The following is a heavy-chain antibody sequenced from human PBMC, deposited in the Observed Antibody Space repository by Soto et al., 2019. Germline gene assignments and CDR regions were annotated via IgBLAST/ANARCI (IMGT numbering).Heavy chain of an antibody. CDR1: GFTFSSYS. D-gene: IGHD6-19*01. V-gene: IGHV3-48*02. CDR2: ISSSSSTI. J-gene: IGHJ2*01. CDR3: AREGGGGWYEHWSFDL. Sequence: GGSLRLSCAASGFTFSSYSMNWVRQAPGKGLEWVSYISSSSSTIYYADSVKGRFTISRDNAKNSLYLQMNSLRDEDTAVYYCAREGGGGWYEHWSFDLWGRGTLVTVSS.